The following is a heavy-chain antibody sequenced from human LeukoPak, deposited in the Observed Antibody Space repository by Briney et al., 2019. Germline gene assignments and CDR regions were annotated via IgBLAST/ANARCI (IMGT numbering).Heavy chain of an antibody. CDR1: GGSISSDTSH. CDR2: IHYTGRT. CDR3: AATRLVWWLRSYYFDY. J-gene: IGHJ4*02. Sequence: PSETLSLTCTVSGGSISSDTSHWGWIRQPPGKGLEWIGSIHYTGRTYYNPSLKSRVTISVDTSKNQFSLKLSSVTAADTAVYYCAATRLVWWLRSYYFDYWGQGTLVTVSS. D-gene: IGHD5-12*01. V-gene: IGHV4-39*07.